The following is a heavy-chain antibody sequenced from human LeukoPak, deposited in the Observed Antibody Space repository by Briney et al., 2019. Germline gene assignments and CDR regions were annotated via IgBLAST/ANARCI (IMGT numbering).Heavy chain of an antibody. CDR3: ARDRSSYYDSSGVDAFDI. D-gene: IGHD3-22*01. V-gene: IGHV3-53*01. CDR1: GFTVSSNC. J-gene: IGHJ3*02. Sequence: PGGSLRLSCAASGFTVSSNCMSWVRQAPGKGLEWVSVIYSGGSTYYADSVKGRFTISRDNSKNTLYLQMNSLRAEDTAVYYCARDRSSYYDSSGVDAFDIWGQGTMVTVSS. CDR2: IYSGGST.